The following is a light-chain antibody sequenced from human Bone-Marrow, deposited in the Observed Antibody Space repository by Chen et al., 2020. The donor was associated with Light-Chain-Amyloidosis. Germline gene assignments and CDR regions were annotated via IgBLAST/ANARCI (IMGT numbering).Light chain of an antibody. Sequence: SYVVTQPPSVSEAPGQTATITCGGNNIGRKGVHWYQQKPGQAPVLVVYDDSDRPSGIPERFSGYNSGNTATLTISSVEAGDEADYYCQVWDMISDQVVFGGGTKLTVL. CDR2: DDS. CDR3: QVWDMISDQVV. V-gene: IGLV3-21*02. J-gene: IGLJ2*01. CDR1: NIGRKG.